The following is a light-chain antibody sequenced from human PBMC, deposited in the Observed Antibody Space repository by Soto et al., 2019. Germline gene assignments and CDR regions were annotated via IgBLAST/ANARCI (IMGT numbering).Light chain of an antibody. CDR3: QSYDSSLSGYV. J-gene: IGLJ1*01. CDR2: GNS. V-gene: IGLV1-40*01. Sequence: QSVLTQPPSVSGAPGQRVTISGTGSSSKIGAGYDVHWYQQLPGTAPKLLINGNSNRPSGVPDRFSGSKSGTSATLAITGLQAEYEADYYCQSYDSSLSGYVFGTGTKVTVL. CDR1: SSKIGAGYD.